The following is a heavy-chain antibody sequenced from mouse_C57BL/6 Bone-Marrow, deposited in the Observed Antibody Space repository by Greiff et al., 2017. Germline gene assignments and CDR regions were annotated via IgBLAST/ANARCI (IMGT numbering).Heavy chain of an antibody. CDR2: FNPYNGGT. J-gene: IGHJ4*01. CDR3: AREGMGCAKDY. CDR1: GYTFTDYY. V-gene: IGHV1-19*01. D-gene: IGHD3-3*01. Sequence: EVKLLESGPVLVKPGASVKMSCKASGYTFTDYYMNWVKQSHGKSLEWIGVFNPYNGGTSYNQKFKGKATLTVDKSSSTAYMELNSLTSEDSAVYYCAREGMGCAKDYWGQGTSVTVSS.